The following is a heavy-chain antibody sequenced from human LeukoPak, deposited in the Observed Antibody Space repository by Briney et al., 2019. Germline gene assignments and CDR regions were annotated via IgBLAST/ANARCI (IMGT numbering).Heavy chain of an antibody. CDR3: GRGGGGGTYYDAFDI. J-gene: IGHJ3*02. CDR2: ISYDGTSK. V-gene: IGHV3-30*03. CDR1: GFTFKTYN. D-gene: IGHD1-26*01. Sequence: QAGGSLRLSCAASGFTFKTYNIHWVRQAPGKGLEWVAVISYDGTSKYYADSVKGRFTISRDNSRNTLYLQMNSLRPEDTAIYYGGRGGGGGTYYDAFDIWGQGTMVTVSS.